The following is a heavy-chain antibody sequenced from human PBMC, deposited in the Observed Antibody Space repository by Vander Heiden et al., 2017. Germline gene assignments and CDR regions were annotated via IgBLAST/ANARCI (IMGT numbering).Heavy chain of an antibody. J-gene: IGHJ6*02. Sequence: QVQLVQSGAEVKKPGSSVKVSCKASGGPFRRYAISWVRQAPGQGLEWMGGIIPPFGTANYAQKFEGRVTITADDSTTTAYMELSSLRYDDTAVYYCARAPQSADANYGMHVWGQGTTVNVS. D-gene: IGHD6-19*01. CDR2: IIPPFGTA. CDR3: ARAPQSADANYGMHV. CDR1: GGPFRRYA. V-gene: IGHV1-69*01.